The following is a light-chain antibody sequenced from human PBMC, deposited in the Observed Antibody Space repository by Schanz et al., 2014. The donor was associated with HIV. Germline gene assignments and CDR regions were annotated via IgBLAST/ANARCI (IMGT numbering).Light chain of an antibody. CDR3: QQNYGYPFS. CDR1: QSISSH. Sequence: DIQMTQSPSSLSASVGDRVLITCRASQSISSHLNWYQQKPGKAPKLLIYAASSLQGGVPSRFSGSGSGTDFTLTISSLQPEDSATYYCQQNYGYPFSFGPATKVNIK. CDR2: AAS. J-gene: IGKJ3*01. V-gene: IGKV1-39*01.